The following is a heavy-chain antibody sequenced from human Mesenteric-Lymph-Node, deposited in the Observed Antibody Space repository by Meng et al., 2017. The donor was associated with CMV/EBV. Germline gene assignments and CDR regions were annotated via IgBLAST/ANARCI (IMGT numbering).Heavy chain of an antibody. D-gene: IGHD3-16*01. CDR3: TRGPLTD. V-gene: IGHV4-39*02. CDR1: GASVISSPYS. J-gene: IGHJ4*02. Sequence: ESLKISCTVSGASVISSPYSWAWIRQPPGEGLEWIGNISYSGGTYYKPSLKSRVTISVDSSKNHFSLQLSSVTAADTAVYYCTRGPLTDWGQGTLVTVSS. CDR2: ISYSGGT.